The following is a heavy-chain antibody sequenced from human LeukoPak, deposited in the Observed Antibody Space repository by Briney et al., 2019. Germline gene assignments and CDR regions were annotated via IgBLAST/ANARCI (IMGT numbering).Heavy chain of an antibody. CDR3: ARALHYYDSSGYFDAFDI. V-gene: IGHV1-69*05. CDR2: ISPIFGTA. CDR1: GGTFSSYA. J-gene: IGHJ3*02. Sequence: SVKVSCKASGGTFSSYAISWVRQAPGQGPEWMGGISPIFGTANYAQKFQGRVTITTDESTSTAYMELSSLRSEDTAVYYCARALHYYDSSGYFDAFDIWGQGTMVTVSS. D-gene: IGHD3-22*01.